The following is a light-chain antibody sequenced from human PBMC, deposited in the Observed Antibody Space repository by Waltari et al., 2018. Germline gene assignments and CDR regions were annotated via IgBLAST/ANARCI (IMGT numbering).Light chain of an antibody. J-gene: IGKJ4*01. CDR1: QSVSSY. V-gene: IGKV3-11*01. CDR2: DAS. CDR3: QQRSSWPLT. Sequence: EIVLTQSPATLSLSPGERATLSCRASQSVSSYLAWYQQKPGQAPTLLIYDASNRATGIPARISGSGSGTDFTLTISSLEPEDFAVYYCQQRSSWPLTFGGGTKVEIK.